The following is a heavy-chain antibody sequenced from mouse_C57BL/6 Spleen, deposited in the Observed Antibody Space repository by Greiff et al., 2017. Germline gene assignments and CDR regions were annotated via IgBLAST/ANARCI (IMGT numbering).Heavy chain of an antibody. CDR3: ARSEGYYTWFAY. CDR2: IDPSDSYT. J-gene: IGHJ3*01. V-gene: IGHV1-50*01. D-gene: IGHD2-3*01. Sequence: QVQLKQPGAELVKPGASVKLSCKASGYTFTSYWMQWVKQRPGQGLGWIGEIDPSDSYTNYNQKFKGKATLTVDTSSSTAYMQLSSLTSEDSAVYYCARSEGYYTWFAYWGQGTLVTVSA. CDR1: GYTFTSYW.